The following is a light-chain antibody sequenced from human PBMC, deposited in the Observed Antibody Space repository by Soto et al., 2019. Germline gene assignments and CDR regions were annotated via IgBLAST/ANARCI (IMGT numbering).Light chain of an antibody. J-gene: IGKJ5*01. Sequence: DIQMTQSPSSVSASVGDRVTITCQASQGISRSLAWYQQKPGKAPKLLIYSASSLQSGVPSRFSGSGFGTDFTLTISSLQPEDFATYYCQQADTFPITCGQGTDWRL. CDR1: QGISRS. V-gene: IGKV1D-12*01. CDR3: QQADTFPIT. CDR2: SAS.